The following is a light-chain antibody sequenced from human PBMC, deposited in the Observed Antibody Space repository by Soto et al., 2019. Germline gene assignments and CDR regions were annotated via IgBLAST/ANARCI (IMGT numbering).Light chain of an antibody. CDR3: QQYGSSPLT. J-gene: IGKJ4*01. Sequence: EIVLTQSPGALSLSPGERATLSCRASQSVTSSSLAWYQQKPGHAPRPLTYGASSRATGIPDRFSGSGSGTDFILTISRLEPEDFAVYYCQQYGSSPLTFGGGTKV. CDR1: QSVTSSS. V-gene: IGKV3-20*01. CDR2: GAS.